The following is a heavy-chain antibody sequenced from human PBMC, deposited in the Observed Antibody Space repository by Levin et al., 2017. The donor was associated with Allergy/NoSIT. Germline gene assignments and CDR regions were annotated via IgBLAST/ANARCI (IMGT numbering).Heavy chain of an antibody. CDR3: ARADYGSGDDRGGAFDI. CDR2: IGTAGDT. CDR1: GFTFSSYD. D-gene: IGHD3-10*01. J-gene: IGHJ3*02. V-gene: IGHV3-13*04. Sequence: GGSLRLSCAASGFTFSSYDMHWVRQATGKGLEWVSAIGTAGDTYYPGSVKGRFTISRENAKNSLYLQMNSLRAGDTAVYYCARADYGSGDDRGGAFDIWGQGTMVTVSS.